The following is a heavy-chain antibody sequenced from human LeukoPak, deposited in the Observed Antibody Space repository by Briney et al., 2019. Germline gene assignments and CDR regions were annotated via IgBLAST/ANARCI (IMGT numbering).Heavy chain of an antibody. D-gene: IGHD3-10*01. J-gene: IGHJ3*02. CDR2: ISSSGSTI. CDR1: GFTFSDYY. V-gene: IGHV3-11*04. CDR3: AREYYPGAFDI. Sequence: GGSLRLSCAASGFTFSDYYMSWIRQAPGKGLEWVSYISSSGSTIYYAESVKGRFTISRDNAKNSLYLQMNSLRAEDTAVYYCAREYYPGAFDIWGQGTMVTVSS.